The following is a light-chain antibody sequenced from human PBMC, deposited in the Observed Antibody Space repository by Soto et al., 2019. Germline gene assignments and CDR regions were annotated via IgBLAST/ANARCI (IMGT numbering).Light chain of an antibody. CDR1: QSVLYSSNNKNY. Sequence: DIVMTQSPDSLAVSLGERATINCKSSQSVLYSSNNKNYLAWYQQKPGQPPKLLIYWASTRESGVPDRFSGSGSGTDFTLTISSLQADDVAVYYGQQYYSTPLTFGGGTKVEIK. CDR2: WAS. J-gene: IGKJ4*01. V-gene: IGKV4-1*01. CDR3: QQYYSTPLT.